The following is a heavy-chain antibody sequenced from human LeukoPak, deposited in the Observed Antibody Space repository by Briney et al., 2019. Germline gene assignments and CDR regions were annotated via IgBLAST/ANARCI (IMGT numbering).Heavy chain of an antibody. J-gene: IGHJ4*02. CDR3: ARVDGSPDY. Sequence: GSSVKVSCKASRGTFSSYAISWVRQAPGQGLEWMGWINTNSGYTGNAQKFQGRVTITRNTSISTAYMELSGLTSEDTAVYYCARVDGSPDYWGQGTLVTVSS. CDR1: RGTFSSYA. CDR2: INTNSGYT. D-gene: IGHD2-15*01. V-gene: IGHV1-8*03.